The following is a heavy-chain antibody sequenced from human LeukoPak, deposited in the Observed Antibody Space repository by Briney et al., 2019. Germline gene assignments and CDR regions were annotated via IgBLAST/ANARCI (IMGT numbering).Heavy chain of an antibody. Sequence: SETLSLTCTVSSGAISIYSWSWIRQPPGKGLEWIGYIYSTGNTNYNPSLKSRVTISVDTSKNQFSLKLSSVTAADTAVYYCARLVATHYYFDYWGQGTLVTVSS. CDR2: IYSTGNT. J-gene: IGHJ4*02. CDR1: SGAISIYS. CDR3: ARLVATHYYFDY. D-gene: IGHD5-12*01. V-gene: IGHV4-59*12.